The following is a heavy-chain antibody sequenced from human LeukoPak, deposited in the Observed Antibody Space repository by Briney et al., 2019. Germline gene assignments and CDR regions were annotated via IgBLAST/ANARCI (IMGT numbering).Heavy chain of an antibody. J-gene: IGHJ3*02. CDR3: ARESMYTFTI. V-gene: IGHV3-11*01. D-gene: IGHD2/OR15-2a*01. CDR1: GFPFSDYY. CDR2: ISITGGTI. Sequence: GGSLRLSCEASGFPFSDYYMTWIRQAPGKGLEWVSYISITGGTIYYADSVKGRFTISRDNAKNSLFLQMNSLRVEDTAVYFCARESMYTFTIWGQGTMVTVSS.